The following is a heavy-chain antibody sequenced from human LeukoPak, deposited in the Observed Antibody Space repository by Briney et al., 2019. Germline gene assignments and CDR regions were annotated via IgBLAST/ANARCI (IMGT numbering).Heavy chain of an antibody. Sequence: GGSLRLSCAASGFTVSSNYMSWVRQAPGKGLEWVSSISGSGDSTYYADSVKGRFTISRDNSKNTLYLQMNSLRAEDTAVYYCAKDRGIISDYWGQGTLVTVSS. J-gene: IGHJ4*02. CDR3: AKDRGIISDY. V-gene: IGHV3-23*01. CDR2: ISGSGDST. D-gene: IGHD3-10*01. CDR1: GFTVSSNY.